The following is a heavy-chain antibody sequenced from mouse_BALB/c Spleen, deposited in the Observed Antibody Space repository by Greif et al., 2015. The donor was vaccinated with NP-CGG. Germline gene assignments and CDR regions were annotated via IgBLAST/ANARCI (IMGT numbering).Heavy chain of an antibody. J-gene: IGHJ4*01. CDR2: ISRGGSYT. D-gene: IGHD1-2*01. CDR3: ARAPTALMDY. Sequence: EVNVVESGGGLVKPGGSRKLSCAASGFTFSSYAMSWVRQSPEKRLEWVAEISRGGSYTYYPDTVTGRFTISRDNAKNTLYLEMSSLRSEDTAMYYCARAPTALMDYWGQGTSVTVSS. CDR1: GFTFSSYA. V-gene: IGHV5-9-4*01.